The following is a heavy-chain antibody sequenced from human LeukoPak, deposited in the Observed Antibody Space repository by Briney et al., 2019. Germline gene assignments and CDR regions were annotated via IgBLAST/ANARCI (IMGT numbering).Heavy chain of an antibody. CDR2: ISYAGITE. D-gene: IGHD6-19*01. CDR1: GFTFSSYG. J-gene: IGHJ4*02. Sequence: GGSLRLSCAASGFTFSSYGMYCVREAPGKGLEWVAVISYAGITEYYADSVKGRFTISRDNSKNTLYLQINSLRAEYTAVYYCTKEPIPVARGYYFDYWGQGTRVTVSS. V-gene: IGHV3-30*18. CDR3: TKEPIPVARGYYFDY.